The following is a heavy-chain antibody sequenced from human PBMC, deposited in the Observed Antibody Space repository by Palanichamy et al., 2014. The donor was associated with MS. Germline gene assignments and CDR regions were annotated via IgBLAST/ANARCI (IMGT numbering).Heavy chain of an antibody. CDR3: ALGDYYDSSGPPFDY. Sequence: QVQLVQSGAEVKKPGASVKVSCKASGYTFTSYGISWVRQAPGQGLEWMGWISAYNGNTNYAQKLQGRVTMTTDTSTSTAYMELRSLRSDDTAVYCCALGDYYDSSGPPFDYWGQGTLVTVSS. CDR1: GYTFTSYG. CDR2: ISAYNGNT. D-gene: IGHD3-22*01. J-gene: IGHJ4*02. V-gene: IGHV1-18*01.